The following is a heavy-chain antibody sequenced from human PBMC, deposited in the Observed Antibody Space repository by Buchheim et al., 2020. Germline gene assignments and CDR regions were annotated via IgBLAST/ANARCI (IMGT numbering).Heavy chain of an antibody. D-gene: IGHD5-24*01. Sequence: QVQLKQWGTGLLKPSETLSLTCAVYGGSFSAYYWSWIRQPPGKGLEWIGEINHSSGSTNYNPSLKSRVTISVDTSKNKFSLKLSSVTAADTAVYYCARDDDGSMDHWGQGTL. CDR2: INHSSGST. CDR3: ARDDDGSMDH. V-gene: IGHV4-34*01. J-gene: IGHJ4*02. CDR1: GGSFSAYY.